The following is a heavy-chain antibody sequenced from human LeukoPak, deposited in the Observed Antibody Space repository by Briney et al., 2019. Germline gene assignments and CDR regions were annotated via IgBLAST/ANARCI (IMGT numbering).Heavy chain of an antibody. V-gene: IGHV3-53*01. CDR2: IYSGGST. CDR3: AREESIAALPV. Sequence: GGSLRLSCAASGFTVSSNYMSWVRQAPGKGLEWVSVIYSGGSTYYADSVKGRFTISRDNSKNTLYLQMNSLRAEDTAVYYCAREESIAALPVWGQGAQVTVSS. J-gene: IGHJ4*02. D-gene: IGHD6-6*01. CDR1: GFTVSSNY.